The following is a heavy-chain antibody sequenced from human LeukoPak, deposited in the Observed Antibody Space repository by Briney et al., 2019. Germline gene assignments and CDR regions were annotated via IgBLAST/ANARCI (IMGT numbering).Heavy chain of an antibody. Sequence: KAGGPLRLFCAPCGFTFSIYSMNWVRHSPGRGLEWVLSICSSSSYIYYADSVRGRFTISRDNANVSLYLQMNSLRAGDTAVYYCSKDKSMVATENFDYWGQGTLVTVSS. CDR1: GFTFSIYS. CDR2: ICSSSSYI. V-gene: IGHV3-21*01. J-gene: IGHJ4*02. CDR3: SKDKSMVATENFDY. D-gene: IGHD5-12*01.